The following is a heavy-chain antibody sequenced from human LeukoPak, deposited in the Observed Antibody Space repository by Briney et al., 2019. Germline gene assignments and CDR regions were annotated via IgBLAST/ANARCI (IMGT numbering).Heavy chain of an antibody. V-gene: IGHV4-30-4*01. CDR2: IYYSGST. Sequence: SETLSLTCTVSGGSISSYYWSWIRQPPGKGLEWIGYIYYSGSTYYNPSLKSRVTISVDTSKNQFSLKLSSVTAADTAVYYCASLRGYSYGSHPDYFDYWGQGTLVTVSS. CDR3: ASLRGYSYGSHPDYFDY. CDR1: GGSISSYY. J-gene: IGHJ4*02. D-gene: IGHD5-18*01.